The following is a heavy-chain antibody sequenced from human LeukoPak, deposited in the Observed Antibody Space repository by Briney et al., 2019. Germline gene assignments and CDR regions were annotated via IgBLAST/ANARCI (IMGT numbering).Heavy chain of an antibody. Sequence: SVKVSCKASRGTFSSYAISWVRQAPGQGLEWMGGIIPIFGTANYAQKFQGRVTITADESTSTAYMELSSLRSEDTAVYYCARALRYSGSYLDYWGQGTLVTVSS. CDR1: RGTFSSYA. V-gene: IGHV1-69*13. CDR3: ARALRYSGSYLDY. D-gene: IGHD1-26*01. CDR2: IIPIFGTA. J-gene: IGHJ4*02.